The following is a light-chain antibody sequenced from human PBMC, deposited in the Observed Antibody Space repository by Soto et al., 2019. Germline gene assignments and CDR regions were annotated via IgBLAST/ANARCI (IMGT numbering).Light chain of an antibody. CDR3: QQYNNWPPPLT. J-gene: IGKJ4*01. V-gene: IGKV1-5*03. Sequence: DIPMTQSPSTLSASVGDRVTITCRASQSISSWLAWYQQKPGKAPKLLIYKASSLESGVPSRFSGSGSGTEFTLTISSLQPDDFAVYYCQQYNNWPPPLTFGGGTKVEIK. CDR2: KAS. CDR1: QSISSW.